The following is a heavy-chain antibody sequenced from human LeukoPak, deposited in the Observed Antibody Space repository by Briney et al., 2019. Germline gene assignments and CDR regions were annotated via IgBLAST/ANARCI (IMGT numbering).Heavy chain of an antibody. Sequence: PSETLSLTCSVSGGSISTYYWSWIRQPAGKGLEWIGRVYRSGNTNYNPSLKSRVTMSVDTSKNQISLRLRSVTAADTAVYYCARDDFEYSVHYGTDVWGQGTTVTVSS. V-gene: IGHV4-4*07. CDR3: ARDDFEYSVHYGTDV. CDR2: VYRSGNT. D-gene: IGHD3-9*01. CDR1: GGSISTYY. J-gene: IGHJ6*02.